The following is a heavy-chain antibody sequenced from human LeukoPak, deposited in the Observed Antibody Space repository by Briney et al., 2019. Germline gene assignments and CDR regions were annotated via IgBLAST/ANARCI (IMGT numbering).Heavy chain of an antibody. D-gene: IGHD3-10*01. CDR2: ISYDGNNK. CDR3: ARGGIPTGPYYCFYYMDV. CDR1: GFTFSRNV. V-gene: IGHV3-30*01. J-gene: IGHJ6*03. Sequence: PGSSLRLSCAASGFTFSRNVMHWVRQAPGKGLEWVATISYDGNNKFHSDSVKGRFTISRDNSRNTLYLQMNSLRGEDAAVYSCARGGIPTGPYYCFYYMDVWGKGTAVTVSS.